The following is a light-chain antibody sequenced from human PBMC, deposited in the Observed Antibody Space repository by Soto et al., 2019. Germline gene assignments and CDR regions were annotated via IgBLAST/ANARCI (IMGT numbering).Light chain of an antibody. CDR3: HQFGDSPQT. Sequence: EIVLTQSPGTLSLSPGDGATLSCRASQSLSVSYLAWYQQRPGQAPRLLIYGTSTRATGIPDRFSGSGSGRDFTLAISRLEPEDFAVYYCHQFGDSPQTFGQGTKVDIK. V-gene: IGKV3-20*01. CDR1: QSLSVSY. CDR2: GTS. J-gene: IGKJ1*01.